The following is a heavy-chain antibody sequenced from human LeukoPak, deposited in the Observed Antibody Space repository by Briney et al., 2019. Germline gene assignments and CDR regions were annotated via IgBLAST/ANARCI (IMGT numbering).Heavy chain of an antibody. CDR3: ARGTYDDYVSGSSLGDY. V-gene: IGHV3-21*01. CDR2: ISSSSSYI. CDR1: GFTFSSDS. Sequence: GGSLTLSCAASGFTFSSDSMNWLRQAPGKGLEWVSSISSSSSYIYYADSVKGRFTISRDNAKNSLYLQMNSLRAEDTAVYVRARGTYDDYVSGSSLGDYWGQGTLVTVSS. D-gene: IGHD3-16*01. J-gene: IGHJ4*02.